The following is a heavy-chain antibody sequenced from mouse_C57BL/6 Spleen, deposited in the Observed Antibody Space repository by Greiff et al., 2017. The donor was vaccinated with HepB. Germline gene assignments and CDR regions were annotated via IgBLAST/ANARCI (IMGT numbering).Heavy chain of an antibody. Sequence: QVQLQQPGAELVKPGASVKLSCKASGYTFTSYWMHWVKQRPGQGLEWIGVIDPSDSYTNYNQKFKGKATLTVDTSSSTAYMQLSSLTSEDSAVYYCARGGNGNYWYFDVWGTGTTVTVSS. CDR3: ARGGNGNYWYFDV. CDR1: GYTFTSYW. V-gene: IGHV1-59*01. CDR2: IDPSDSYT. D-gene: IGHD2-1*01. J-gene: IGHJ1*03.